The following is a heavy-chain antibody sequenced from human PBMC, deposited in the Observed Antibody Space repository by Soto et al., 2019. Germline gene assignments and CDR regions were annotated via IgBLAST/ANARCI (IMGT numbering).Heavy chain of an antibody. Sequence: GGSLRLSCAASGFTFSSYSMNWVRQAPGKGLEWVSYISSSSSTIYYADSVKGRFTISRDNAKNSLYLPMNSMRDADTAVSYCASSDTMTSYYSGGFAYWGQGTLVTVSS. CDR1: GFTFSSYS. J-gene: IGHJ4*02. CDR3: ASSDTMTSYYSGGFAY. V-gene: IGHV3-48*02. CDR2: ISSSSSTI. D-gene: IGHD3-9*01.